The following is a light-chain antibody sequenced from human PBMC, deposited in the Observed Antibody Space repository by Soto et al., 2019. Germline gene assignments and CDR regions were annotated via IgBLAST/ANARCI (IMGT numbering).Light chain of an antibody. J-gene: IGLJ2*01. CDR1: SSNIGSNT. V-gene: IGLV1-44*01. CDR3: AAWDDSLNAVV. Sequence: QSVLTQPPSASGTPGQRVTISCSGSSSNIGSNTGNWYQQLPGTAPKLLLYSNNQRASGVPDRFSGSKAGTSASLAISGLQSEDEADYYCAAWDDSLNAVVFGGGTKVTVL. CDR2: SNN.